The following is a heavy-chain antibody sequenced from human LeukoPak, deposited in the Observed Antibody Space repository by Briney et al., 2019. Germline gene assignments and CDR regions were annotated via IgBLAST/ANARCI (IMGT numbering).Heavy chain of an antibody. CDR2: ISRSCPKM. V-gene: IGHV3-48*01. J-gene: IGHJ4*02. D-gene: IGHD4-11*01. Sequence: GGSLRLSCAASRFVFGNCSVNCVRQAPGKGLYCVSFISRSCPKMYYADSVKGRFTLSRDGAKNSLYLQMNSLRAEGTAVYYCTREDHSNYNYWGQGTLVTVSS. CDR3: TREDHSNYNY. CDR1: RFVFGNCS.